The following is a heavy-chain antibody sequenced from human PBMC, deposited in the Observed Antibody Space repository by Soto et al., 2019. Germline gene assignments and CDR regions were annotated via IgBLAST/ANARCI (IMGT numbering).Heavy chain of an antibody. J-gene: IGHJ5*02. CDR3: AKRRQLVRRSWFDP. D-gene: IGHD6-6*01. V-gene: IGHV3-23*01. CDR2: ISGSGGST. Sequence: EVQLLESGGGLVQPGGSLRLSWAASGFTFSSYAMSWVRQAPGKGLEWVSAISGSGGSTYYAHSVKGRFTISRDNSKNTLYLQMNSLRAEDTAVYYCAKRRQLVRRSWFDPWGQGTLVTVSS. CDR1: GFTFSSYA.